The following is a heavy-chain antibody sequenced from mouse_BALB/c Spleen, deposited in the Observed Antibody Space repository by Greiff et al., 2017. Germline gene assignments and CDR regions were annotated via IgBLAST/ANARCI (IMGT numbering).Heavy chain of an antibody. CDR2: IAPGSGST. V-gene: IGHV1S41*01. Sequence: DLVKPGASVKLSCKASGYTFTSYWINWINQRPGQGLEWIGRIAPGSGSTYYNEMFKGKATLTVDTSSSTAYIQLSSLSSEDSAVYFCARQGLRLRAMDYWGQGTSVTVSS. CDR3: ARQGLRLRAMDY. CDR1: GYTFTSYW. D-gene: IGHD1-2*01. J-gene: IGHJ4*01.